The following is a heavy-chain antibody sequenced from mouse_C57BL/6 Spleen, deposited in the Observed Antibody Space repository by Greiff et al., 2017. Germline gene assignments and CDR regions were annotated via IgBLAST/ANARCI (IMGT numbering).Heavy chain of an antibody. CDR3: AKIYGSNYYYFDY. CDR2: IWRGGST. D-gene: IGHD1-1*01. V-gene: IGHV2-5*01. Sequence: QVQLKESGPGLVQPSQSLSITCTVSGFSLTSYGVHWVRQSPGKGLEWLGVIWRGGSTDYNAAFMSRLSITKDNSKSQVFFKMNSLQADDTAIYYCAKIYGSNYYYFDYWGQGTTLTVSS. J-gene: IGHJ2*01. CDR1: GFSLTSYG.